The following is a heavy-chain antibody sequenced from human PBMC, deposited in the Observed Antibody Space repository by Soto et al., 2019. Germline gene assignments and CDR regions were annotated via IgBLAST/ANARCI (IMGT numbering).Heavy chain of an antibody. J-gene: IGHJ6*02. CDR1: XXTVSXNY. CDR2: IYSGGST. D-gene: IGHD3-22*01. Sequence: EVQLVESGGGLVQPGGSLRLSCAAXXXTVSXNYMSWVRXAPGXGLEWVSVIYSGGSTYYADSVKGRFTISRDNSKNTLYLQMNSLRAEDTAVYYCARDRTDSXXXPDXYGMDVWGQGTTVTVSS. V-gene: IGHV3-66*01. CDR3: ARDRTDSXXXPDXYGMDV.